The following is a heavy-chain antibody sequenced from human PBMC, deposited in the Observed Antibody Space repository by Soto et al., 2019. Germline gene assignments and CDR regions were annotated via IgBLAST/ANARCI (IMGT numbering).Heavy chain of an antibody. D-gene: IGHD3-10*01. V-gene: IGHV1-69*06. Sequence: QVQLVQSGAEVKKPGSSVKVSCKASGGTFSSYAISWVRQASGQGLEWMGGIIPIFGTANYAQKFQGRVTITADKSTSTAYMELSRLRSEDTAVYYCARDGPASIHYGSGSYLAYWGQGTLVTVSS. CDR1: GGTFSSYA. CDR3: ARDGPASIHYGSGSYLAY. CDR2: IIPIFGTA. J-gene: IGHJ4*02.